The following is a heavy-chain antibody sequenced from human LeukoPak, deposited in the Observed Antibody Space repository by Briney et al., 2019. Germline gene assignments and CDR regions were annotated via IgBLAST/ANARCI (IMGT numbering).Heavy chain of an antibody. CDR3: AKEGLNYYDSSGYYDY. CDR1: GFTFSSYA. J-gene: IGHJ4*02. D-gene: IGHD3-22*01. CDR2: ISGSGGST. Sequence: GGSLRLSCAASGFTFSSYAMSWDRQAPGKGLEWVSAISGSGGSTYYADSVKGRFTISRDNSKNTLYLQMNSLRAEDTAVYYCAKEGLNYYDSSGYYDYWGQGTLVTVSS. V-gene: IGHV3-23*01.